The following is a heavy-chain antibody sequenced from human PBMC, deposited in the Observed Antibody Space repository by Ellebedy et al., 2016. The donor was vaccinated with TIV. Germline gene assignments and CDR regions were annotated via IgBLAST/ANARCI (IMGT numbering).Heavy chain of an antibody. CDR1: KFDFSNHW. CDR2: IKKDGSKT. D-gene: IGHD4-17*01. J-gene: IGHJ4*02. Sequence: GESLKISCAASKFDFSNHWMNWVRQAPGKGLDWVATIKKDGSKTYYVDSVKGRFTISRDKAKNSLYLQMNTLTAEDTAVYYCARGPDYGDRSDYCDFWGQGTLVTVSS. V-gene: IGHV3-7*03. CDR3: ARGPDYGDRSDYCDF.